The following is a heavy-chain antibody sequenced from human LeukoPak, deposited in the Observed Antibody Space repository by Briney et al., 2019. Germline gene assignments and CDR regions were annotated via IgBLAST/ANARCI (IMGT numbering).Heavy chain of an antibody. V-gene: IGHV1-18*04. CDR1: GYTFTSYG. J-gene: IGHJ4*02. CDR3: ARWGLYCSSTSCYGIEY. D-gene: IGHD2-2*01. CDR2: ISAYNGNT. Sequence: ASVKVSCKAAGYTFTSYGICWVRQAPGQGLEWMGWISAYNGNTNYAQKLQGRVTMTTDTSTSTVYMELRSLRSDDTAVYYCARWGLYCSSTSCYGIEYWGQGTLVTVSS.